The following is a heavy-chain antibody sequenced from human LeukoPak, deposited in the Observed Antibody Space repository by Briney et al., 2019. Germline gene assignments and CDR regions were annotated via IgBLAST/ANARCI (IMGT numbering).Heavy chain of an antibody. CDR1: GFSLSTSGVG. J-gene: IGHJ5*02. D-gene: IGHD3-10*01. CDR2: IYWNDDK. Sequence: SGPTLVNPTQTLTLTCTFSGFSLSTSGVGVGWIRQPPGKALEWLALIYWNDDKRYSPSLKGRLTITKDTSKNQVVLTMTNMDPVDTATYYCAHSNMVRGVVGGSWFDPWGQGTQVTVSS. V-gene: IGHV2-5*01. CDR3: AHSNMVRGVVGGSWFDP.